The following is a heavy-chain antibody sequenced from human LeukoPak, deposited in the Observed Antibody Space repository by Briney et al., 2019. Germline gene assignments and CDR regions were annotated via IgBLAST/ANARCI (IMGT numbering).Heavy chain of an antibody. V-gene: IGHV4-34*01. J-gene: IGHJ6*03. D-gene: IGHD6-19*01. Sequence: SETLSLTCAVYGGSFSGYYCSWIRQPPGKGLGWIGEINHSGSTNYNPSLKSRATISVDTSKNQFSLKLSSVTAADPAVYYCARFAVAGTQYYYYYYMDVWGKGTTVTVSS. CDR3: ARFAVAGTQYYYYYYMDV. CDR2: INHSGST. CDR1: GGSFSGYY.